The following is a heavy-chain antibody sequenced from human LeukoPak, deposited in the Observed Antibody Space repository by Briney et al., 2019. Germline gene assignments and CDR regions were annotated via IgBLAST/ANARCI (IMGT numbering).Heavy chain of an antibody. CDR1: GGSISTYY. CDR3: ARGDLPFDAFDI. V-gene: IGHV4-59*01. CDR2: IYYSGST. Sequence: SETLSLTCTVSGGSISTYYWSWIRQPPGKGLEWIGYIYYSGSTNYNPSLKSRVTISVDTSKNQFSLKLSSVTAADTAVYYCARGDLPFDAFDIWGQGTMVTVSS. J-gene: IGHJ3*02. D-gene: IGHD3-16*01.